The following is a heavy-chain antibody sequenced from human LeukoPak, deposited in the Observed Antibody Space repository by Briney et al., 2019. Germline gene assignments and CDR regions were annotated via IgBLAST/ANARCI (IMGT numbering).Heavy chain of an antibody. V-gene: IGHV3-48*04. Sequence: PGGSLRLSCVVSGFTFSSYAMSWVRQAPGKGLEWVSYISSSGSTIYYADSVKGRFTISRDNAKNSLYLQMNSLRAEDTAVYYCARDFDSSGYYYVGYWGQGTLVTVSS. CDR3: ARDFDSSGYYYVGY. CDR1: GFTFSSYA. CDR2: ISSSGSTI. J-gene: IGHJ4*02. D-gene: IGHD3-22*01.